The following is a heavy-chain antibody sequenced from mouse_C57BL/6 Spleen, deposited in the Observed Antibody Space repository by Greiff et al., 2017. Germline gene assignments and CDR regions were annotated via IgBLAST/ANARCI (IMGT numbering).Heavy chain of an antibody. J-gene: IGHJ1*03. V-gene: IGHV2-5*01. CDR3: AKNTLNYYGSSSWDFDV. CDR2: IWRGGST. CDR1: GFSLTSYG. D-gene: IGHD1-1*01. Sequence: QVQLQQSGPGLVQPSQSLSITCTVSGFSLTSYGVHWVRQSPGKGLEWLGGIWRGGSTDYNAAFMSRLSITKDNSKSQVFFKMNSLQADDTAIYYCAKNTLNYYGSSSWDFDVWGTGTTVTVSS.